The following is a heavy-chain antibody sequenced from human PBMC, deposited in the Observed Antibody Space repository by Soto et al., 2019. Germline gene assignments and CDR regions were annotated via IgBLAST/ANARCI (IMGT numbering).Heavy chain of an antibody. CDR2: IIDSGGST. CDR3: AKGRSYYYYYGVDV. Sequence: LSFSSCAMGWVRQAPGKGLEWVSDIIDSGGSTYYADSVKGRFTISRDNSKSTLYLQMNSLRAEDTALYYCAKGRSYYYYYGVDVWGQGTTVTVSS. CDR1: LSFSSCA. J-gene: IGHJ6*02. V-gene: IGHV3-23*01.